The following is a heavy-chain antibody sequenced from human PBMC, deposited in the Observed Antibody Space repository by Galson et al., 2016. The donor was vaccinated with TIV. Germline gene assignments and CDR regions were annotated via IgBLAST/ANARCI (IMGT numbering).Heavy chain of an antibody. D-gene: IGHD3-3*01. CDR2: IKTDGSRT. J-gene: IGHJ3*01. CDR3: RARGDSRAHDVFDF. Sequence: SLRLSCAASGFTFSNFWMHWVRQVPGKGLVWVSRIKTDGSRTDYVDSVKGRFTISRDNVKNTVYLQMDSLRAEDTADYYCRARGDSRAHDVFDFWGHGTMVTVSS. CDR1: GFTFSNFW. V-gene: IGHV3-74*01.